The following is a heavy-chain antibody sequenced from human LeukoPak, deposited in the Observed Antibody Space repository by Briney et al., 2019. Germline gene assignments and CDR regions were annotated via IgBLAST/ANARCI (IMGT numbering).Heavy chain of an antibody. V-gene: IGHV4-38-2*02. CDR2: IYYSGST. J-gene: IGHJ3*02. CDR1: GYSISSGYY. Sequence: SETLSLTCTVSGYSISSGYYWGWIRQPPGKGLEWIGSIYYSGSTYYSPSLKSRVTISVDTSKNQFSLKLSSVTAADTAVYYCARSCRILDIVATIRARLGGNGFDIWGQGTMVTVSS. CDR3: ARSCRILDIVATIRARLGGNGFDI. D-gene: IGHD5-12*01.